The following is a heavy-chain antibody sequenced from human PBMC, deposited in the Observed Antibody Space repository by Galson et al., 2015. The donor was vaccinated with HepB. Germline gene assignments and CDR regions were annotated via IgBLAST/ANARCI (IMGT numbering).Heavy chain of an antibody. CDR1: GYTFTSYY. J-gene: IGHJ4*02. V-gene: IGHV1-46*01. Sequence: SVKVSCKASGYTFTSYYMHWVRQAPGQGLEWMGIINPSGGSTSYAQKFQGRVTMTRDTSTSTVYMELSSLRSEDTAVYYCAILGQLERRTDYWGQGTLVTVSS. CDR3: AILGQLERRTDY. D-gene: IGHD1-1*01. CDR2: INPSGGST.